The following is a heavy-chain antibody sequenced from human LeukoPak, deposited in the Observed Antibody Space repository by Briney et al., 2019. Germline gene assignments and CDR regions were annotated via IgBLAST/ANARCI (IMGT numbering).Heavy chain of an antibody. CDR2: IYYSGST. CDR1: GGSISSSSYY. D-gene: IGHD3-22*01. V-gene: IGHV4-39*01. CDR3: ARQGRYYDSSGYFW. Sequence: SEILSLTCTVSGGSISSSSYYWGWIRQPPGKGLEWIGSIYYSGSTYYNPSLKSRVTISVDTSKNQFSLKLSSVTAADTAAYYCARQGRYYDSSGYFWWGQGTLVTVSS. J-gene: IGHJ4*02.